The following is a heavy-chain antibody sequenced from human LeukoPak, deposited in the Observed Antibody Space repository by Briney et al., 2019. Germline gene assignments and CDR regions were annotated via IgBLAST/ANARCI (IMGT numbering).Heavy chain of an antibody. CDR3: AKDFSGWTYDAFDI. D-gene: IGHD6-19*01. V-gene: IGHV4-61*02. Sequence: SETLSLTCSVSGGSISSSNYYWSWLRQPAGKGLEWIGRIYTSESTNYNPSLKSRVTISVDTSRNQFSLKLSSVTAEDTAVYYCAKDFSGWTYDAFDIWGQGTMVTVSS. CDR1: GGSISSSNYY. J-gene: IGHJ3*02. CDR2: IYTSEST.